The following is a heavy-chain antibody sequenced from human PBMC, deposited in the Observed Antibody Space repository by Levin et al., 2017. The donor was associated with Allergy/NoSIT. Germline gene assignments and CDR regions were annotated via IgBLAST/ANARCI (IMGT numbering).Heavy chain of an antibody. V-gene: IGHV4-39*01. J-gene: IGHJ4*02. Sequence: SETLSLTCTVSGDSVSSLHYYWGWIRQAPGKGLEWIGGIYFSGDTYYNPSLKSRLSIFVNTSKNQFFLRLSSVTAADTAVYYCAIDSSGSYYYFDYWGQGATVTVSS. CDR1: GDSVSSLHYY. CDR2: IYFSGDT. D-gene: IGHD3-22*01. CDR3: AIDSSGSYYYFDY.